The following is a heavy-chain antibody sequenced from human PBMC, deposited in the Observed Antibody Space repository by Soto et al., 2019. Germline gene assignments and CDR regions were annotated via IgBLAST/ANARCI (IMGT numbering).Heavy chain of an antibody. D-gene: IGHD3-22*01. Sequence: GGSLRLSCAASGFTFSSYGIHWVRQAPGKGLEWVAVIWYDGSNKYYADSVKGRFTISRGNSKNTLYLQMNSLRAEDTAVYYCARDSYYDSSARPRFDYWGQGTMVTVSS. J-gene: IGHJ4*02. V-gene: IGHV3-33*01. CDR2: IWYDGSNK. CDR3: ARDSYYDSSARPRFDY. CDR1: GFTFSSYG.